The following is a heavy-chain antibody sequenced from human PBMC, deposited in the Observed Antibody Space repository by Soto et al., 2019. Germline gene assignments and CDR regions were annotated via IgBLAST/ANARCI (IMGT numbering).Heavy chain of an antibody. CDR1: GGSISSSSYY. D-gene: IGHD3-22*01. J-gene: IGHJ4*02. V-gene: IGHV4-39*01. Sequence: SETLSLTCTVSGGSISSSSYYWGWIRQPPGKGLEWIGSIYYSGSTYYNPSLKSRVTISVNTSKNQFYLKLSSVTAADTAVYYCARYPRQYYYDSSGYYFDYWGQGTLVTVSS. CDR3: ARYPRQYYYDSSGYYFDY. CDR2: IYYSGST.